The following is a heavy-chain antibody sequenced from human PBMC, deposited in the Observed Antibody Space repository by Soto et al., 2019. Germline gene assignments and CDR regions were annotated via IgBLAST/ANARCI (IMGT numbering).Heavy chain of an antibody. CDR3: AWLPFPWEWFDP. V-gene: IGHV3-11*01. D-gene: IGHD1-26*01. Sequence: VQLVESGGGLVKPGGSLRLSCAASGIVFSDYMSWVRQAPGKGLEWLSYISGSGRTIYSADSVKGRFTISRDNATNSLYLQMNSLRAEYTAVYYCAWLPFPWEWFDPWCQGTLVTVSS. J-gene: IGHJ5*02. CDR1: GIVFSDY. CDR2: ISGSGRTI.